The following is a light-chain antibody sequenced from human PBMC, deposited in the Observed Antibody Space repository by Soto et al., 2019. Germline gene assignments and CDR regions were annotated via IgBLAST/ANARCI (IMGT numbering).Light chain of an antibody. V-gene: IGKV1-5*03. Sequence: QMTQSPSSLSASVVDRVTLTCRASQTISSWLAWYQQKPGKAPKLLIYKASTLKSGVPSRFSGSGSGTEFTLTISSLQPDDFATYYCQHYNSYSEAFGQGTKV. CDR1: QTISSW. J-gene: IGKJ1*01. CDR3: QHYNSYSEA. CDR2: KAS.